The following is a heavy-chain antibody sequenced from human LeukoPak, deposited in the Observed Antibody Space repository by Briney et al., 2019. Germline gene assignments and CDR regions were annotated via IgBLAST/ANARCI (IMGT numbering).Heavy chain of an antibody. V-gene: IGHV4-34*01. J-gene: IGHJ4*02. CDR1: GGSFSGYY. CDR2: INHSGST. CDR3: ARSTTTVTKYYFDY. Sequence: SETLSLTCAAYGGSFSGYYWSWIRQPPGKGLEWIGEINHSGSTNYNPSLKSRVTISVDTSKNQFSLKLSSVTAADTAVYYCARSTTTVTKYYFDYWGQGTLVTVSS. D-gene: IGHD4-17*01.